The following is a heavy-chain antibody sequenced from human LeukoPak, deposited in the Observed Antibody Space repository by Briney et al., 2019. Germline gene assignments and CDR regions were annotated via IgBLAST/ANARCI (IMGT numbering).Heavy chain of an antibody. D-gene: IGHD7-27*01. J-gene: IGHJ3*02. CDR3: AKDSALTGGGAFDI. Sequence: PGGSLRLSCAASGFTFSNYAMLWVRQAPGKGLEWVSALSGSGANTYYADSVKGRFTISRDNAKNSLYLQMNSLRAEDMALYYCAKDSALTGGGAFDIWGQGTMVTVSS. V-gene: IGHV3-23*01. CDR1: GFTFSNYA. CDR2: LSGSGANT.